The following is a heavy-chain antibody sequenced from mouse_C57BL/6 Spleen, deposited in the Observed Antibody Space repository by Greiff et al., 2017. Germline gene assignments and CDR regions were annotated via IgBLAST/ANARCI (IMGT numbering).Heavy chain of an antibody. CDR3: ARRTTVGGFDY. J-gene: IGHJ2*01. CDR1: GYTFTSYG. V-gene: IGHV1-81*01. Sequence: QVQLQQSGAELARPGASVKLSCKASGYTFTSYGISWVKQRTGQGLEWIGEIYPRSGNTYYNEKFKGKATLTADKSSSTAYMELRSLTSEDSAVYFCARRTTVGGFDYWGQGTTRTGSA. D-gene: IGHD1-1*01. CDR2: IYPRSGNT.